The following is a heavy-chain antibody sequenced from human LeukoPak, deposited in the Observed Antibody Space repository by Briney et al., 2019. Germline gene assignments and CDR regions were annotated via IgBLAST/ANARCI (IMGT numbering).Heavy chain of an antibody. V-gene: IGHV1-69*05. J-gene: IGHJ6*03. CDR1: GGTFSSYA. D-gene: IGHD3-3*01. CDR3: ARGHYDFWSGYPSPYYYYYMDV. CDR2: IIPIFGTA. Sequence: SVKVSCKASGGTFSSYAISWVRQAPGQGLEWMGGIIPIFGTANYAQKFQGRVTITTDESTSTAYMELSSLRSEDTAVYYCARGHYDFWSGYPSPYYYYYMDVWGKGTTVTVSS.